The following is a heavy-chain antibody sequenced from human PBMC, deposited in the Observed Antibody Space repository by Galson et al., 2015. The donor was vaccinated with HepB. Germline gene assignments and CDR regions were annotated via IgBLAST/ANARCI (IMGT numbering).Heavy chain of an antibody. CDR2: ISYDGSNK. D-gene: IGHD6-13*01. V-gene: IGHV3-30*18. Sequence: SLRLSCAASGFTFSSYGMHWVRQAPGKGLEWVAVISYDGSNKYYADSVKGRFTISRDNSKNTLYLQMNSLRAEDTAVYYCAKGFSSSRVSPDYFDYWGQGTLVTVSS. CDR1: GFTFSSYG. CDR3: AKGFSSSRVSPDYFDY. J-gene: IGHJ4*02.